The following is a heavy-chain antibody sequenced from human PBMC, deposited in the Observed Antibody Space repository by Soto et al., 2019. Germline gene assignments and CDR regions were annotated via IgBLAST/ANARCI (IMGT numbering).Heavy chain of an antibody. CDR2: ISGSDGST. V-gene: IGHV3-23*01. Sequence: GGSLRLSCAASGFPFSSNALSWVRLAPGKGLEWASTISGSDGSTHYADPVKGRFTISRDSSRNTLYLQMNSLRAEDTAVYYCAKEAAAGLYFFDYWGQGTLVTVYS. D-gene: IGHD6-13*01. J-gene: IGHJ4*02. CDR3: AKEAAAGLYFFDY. CDR1: GFPFSSNA.